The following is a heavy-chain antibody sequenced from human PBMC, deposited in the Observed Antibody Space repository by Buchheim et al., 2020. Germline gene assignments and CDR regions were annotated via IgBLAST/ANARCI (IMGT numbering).Heavy chain of an antibody. CDR3: ARGRLLRRYCSGGSCADNDY. Sequence: QVQLQQWGAGLLKPSETLSLTCAVCGGSFSGYYWSWIRQPPGKGLEWIGEINHSGSTNYNPSLKSRVTISVDTSKNQFSLKLSSVTAADTAVYYCARGRLLRRYCSGGSCADNDYWGQGTL. D-gene: IGHD2-15*01. V-gene: IGHV4-34*01. CDR2: INHSGST. CDR1: GGSFSGYY. J-gene: IGHJ4*02.